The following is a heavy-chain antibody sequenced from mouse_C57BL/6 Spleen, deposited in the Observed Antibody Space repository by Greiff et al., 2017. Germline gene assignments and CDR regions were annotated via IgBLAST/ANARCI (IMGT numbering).Heavy chain of an antibody. CDR3: TRAKIITTVVADWYCDV. D-gene: IGHD1-1*01. Sequence: VQLQQSGAELVRPGASVTLSCKASGYTFTDYEMHWVKQTPVHGLEWIGAIDPETGGTAYNQKFKGKAILTADKSSSTAYMALRSLTSEDSAVYYCTRAKIITTVVADWYCDVWGTGTTVTVSS. CDR1: GYTFTDYE. CDR2: IDPETGGT. V-gene: IGHV1-15*01. J-gene: IGHJ1*03.